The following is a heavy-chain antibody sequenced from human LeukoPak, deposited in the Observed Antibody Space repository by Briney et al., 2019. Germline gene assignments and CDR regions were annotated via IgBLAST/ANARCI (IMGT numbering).Heavy chain of an antibody. J-gene: IGHJ3*02. D-gene: IGHD1-26*01. CDR2: INWNGGST. Sequence: GGSLRLSCAASGFTFDDYGMSWVRQAPGKGLEWVSGINWNGGSTGYADSVKGRFTISRDNAKNSLYLQMNSLRAEDTALYYCARVRVVGAMVDAFGIWGQGTMVTVSS. CDR1: GFTFDDYG. CDR3: ARVRVVGAMVDAFGI. V-gene: IGHV3-20*04.